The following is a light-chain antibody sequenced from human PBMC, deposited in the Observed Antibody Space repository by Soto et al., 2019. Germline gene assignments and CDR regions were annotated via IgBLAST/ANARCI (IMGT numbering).Light chain of an antibody. CDR1: SSNIGDNI. V-gene: IGLV1-44*01. Sequence: QSVLTQPPSASGAPGQRVTISCSGSSSNIGDNIVNWYQQVPGSAPKLVIYSSDHRPSGVPDRFSGSKSGTSASLTISGLQSEDEATYYCAAWDGSLGVIFGGGTKLTVL. CDR3: AAWDGSLGVI. J-gene: IGLJ2*01. CDR2: SSD.